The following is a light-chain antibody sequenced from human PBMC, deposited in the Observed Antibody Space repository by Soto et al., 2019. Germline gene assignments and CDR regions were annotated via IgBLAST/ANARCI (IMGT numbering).Light chain of an antibody. CDR3: QQYNNWPFT. V-gene: IGKV3D-15*01. J-gene: IGKJ3*01. Sequence: EIVMPQSPATLSVSPGERATLSCRASQSVSSNLAWYQQKPGQAPRLLIYSASSRATGIPARFSGSGSGTEFTLTISSLQSEDFAFYYCQQYNNWPFTFGPGTKVDI. CDR1: QSVSSN. CDR2: SAS.